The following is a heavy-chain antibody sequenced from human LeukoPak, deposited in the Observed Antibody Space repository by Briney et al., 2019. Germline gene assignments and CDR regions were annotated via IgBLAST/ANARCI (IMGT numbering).Heavy chain of an antibody. V-gene: IGHV3-21*01. CDR3: ARVVGKVFKDINGYYFDY. CDR2: ISTTSTYI. J-gene: IGHJ4*02. Sequence: GGSLSLSCAASGFTFSSYSMNWVRQTPGKGLEWVSSISTTSTYIYYADSVKGRFTISRDNAKDSLYLQMNSLRAEDTAIYYCARVVGKVFKDINGYYFDYWGQASLVTVSS. D-gene: IGHD2-15*01. CDR1: GFTFSSYS.